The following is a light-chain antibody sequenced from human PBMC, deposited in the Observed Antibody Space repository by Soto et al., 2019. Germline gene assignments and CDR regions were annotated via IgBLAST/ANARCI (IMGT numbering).Light chain of an antibody. Sequence: DIQMTQSPSTLSAFVGDRVTISCRASQSISGWLDWYQQKPGKAPKLLIYKATSLETGVPYRFSGSGSGTEFTLTISSLQPDDPATYYCQQYSTKSWTFGPGTKLEIK. CDR2: KAT. CDR3: QQYSTKSWT. J-gene: IGKJ1*01. CDR1: QSISGW. V-gene: IGKV1-5*03.